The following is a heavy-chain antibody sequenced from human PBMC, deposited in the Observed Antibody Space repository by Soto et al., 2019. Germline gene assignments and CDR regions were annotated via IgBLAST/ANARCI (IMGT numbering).Heavy chain of an antibody. CDR3: VQLPAPAGGTFYS. J-gene: IGHJ4*02. D-gene: IGHD2-2*01. V-gene: IGHV3-23*01. CDR2: ITAKGDRT. CDR1: GFSFSNYA. Sequence: EVQLLESGGGLVQPGGSLRLSCVASGFSFSNYAMSWVRQASGKGPEWVSTITAKGDRTSYPDSVKGRFTISKDNSKNTLYLLMNSLRGEDTAVYYCVQLPAPAGGTFYSWGQGTLVTVSS.